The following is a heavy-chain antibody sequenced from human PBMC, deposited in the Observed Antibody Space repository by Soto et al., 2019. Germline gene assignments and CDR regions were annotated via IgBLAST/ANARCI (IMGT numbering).Heavy chain of an antibody. D-gene: IGHD2-21*02. CDR2: ISWNSGSI. CDR1: GFTFDDYA. J-gene: IGHJ6*03. CDR3: AKGGDWGGPDYYYYMDV. V-gene: IGHV3-9*01. Sequence: GGSLRLSCAASGFTFDDYAMHWVRQAPGKGLEWVSGISWNSGSIGYADSVKGRFTISRDNAKNSLYLQMNSLRAEDTALYYCAKGGDWGGPDYYYYMDVWGKGTTVTVSS.